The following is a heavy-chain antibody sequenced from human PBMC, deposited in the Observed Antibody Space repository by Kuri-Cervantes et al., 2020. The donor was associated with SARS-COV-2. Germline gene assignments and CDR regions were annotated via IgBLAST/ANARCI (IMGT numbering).Heavy chain of an antibody. D-gene: IGHD4-11*01. J-gene: IGHJ4*02. CDR1: GFTFSDYY. Sequence: GGSLRLSCGASGFTFSDYYMSWIRQAPGKGLEWVSYISSSSSYTNYADSVKGRFTISRDNAKNSLYLQMNSLRAEDTAVYYCARAGDMTTVINSFDYWGQGTLVTVSS. CDR3: ARAGDMTTVINSFDY. CDR2: ISSSSSYT. V-gene: IGHV3-11*05.